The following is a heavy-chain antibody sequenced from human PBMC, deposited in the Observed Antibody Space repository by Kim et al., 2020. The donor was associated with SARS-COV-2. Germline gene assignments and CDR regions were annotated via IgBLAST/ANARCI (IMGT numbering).Heavy chain of an antibody. CDR3: ARGHPKYYDFWSGYPYYFDY. V-gene: IGHV4-59*01. Sequence: SETLSLTCTVSGGSISSYYWSWTRHPQGKGLEWMGFTITSGSTNYNPPLKSRVTISVDTSKNQFSLKLSSVTAADTAVYYCARGHPKYYDFWSGYPYYFDYWGQGTLVTVSS. CDR1: GGSISSYY. J-gene: IGHJ4*02. D-gene: IGHD3-3*01. CDR2: TITSGST.